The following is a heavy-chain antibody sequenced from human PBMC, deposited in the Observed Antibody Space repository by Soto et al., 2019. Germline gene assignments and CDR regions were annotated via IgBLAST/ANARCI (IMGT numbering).Heavy chain of an antibody. V-gene: IGHV4-4*02. J-gene: IGHJ4*02. CDR1: GDSISSSAW. Sequence: QVQLQESGPGLVKPSGTLSLTCAVSGDSISSSAWWTWVRQHPGKGLEWIGEIHHSGGPNYNPSLKSRVTISIDKPKTQFSLKLSPVTAADTAVYYCARDYAGITGTTLVWGQGLLVTVSS. CDR2: IHHSGGP. CDR3: ARDYAGITGTTLV. D-gene: IGHD1-20*01.